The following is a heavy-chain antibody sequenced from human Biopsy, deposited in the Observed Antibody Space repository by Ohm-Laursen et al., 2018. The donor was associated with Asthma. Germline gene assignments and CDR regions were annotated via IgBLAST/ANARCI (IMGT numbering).Heavy chain of an antibody. CDR3: VRGSSSWHHGPFHYYYGLDV. V-gene: IGHV4-39*01. CDR2: IYYSGTT. CDR1: GGYMRSGNYY. Sequence: SDTLSLTCRLSSGSGGYMRSGNYYWGWIRQPPGKGLEWIGSIYYSGTTYYNPSLESRVTVSADTSKNQFSLNHISVTAADTAVYYCVRGSSSWHHGPFHYYYGLDVWGQGTTATVSS. J-gene: IGHJ6*02. D-gene: IGHD6-13*01.